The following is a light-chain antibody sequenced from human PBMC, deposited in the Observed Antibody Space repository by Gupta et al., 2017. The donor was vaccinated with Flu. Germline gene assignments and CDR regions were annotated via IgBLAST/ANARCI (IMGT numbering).Light chain of an antibody. CDR2: AAS. V-gene: IGKV1-39*01. Sequence: DIQMTQSPSSLSASVGDRVTITCRASQSISNYLNWYQHKPGKAPKLLINAASRLQSGIPSRFSGSGSGTEFTLTISSLQPEDFATYYCQQSYSIPIAFGQGTRLDNK. J-gene: IGKJ5*01. CDR1: QSISNY. CDR3: QQSYSIPIA.